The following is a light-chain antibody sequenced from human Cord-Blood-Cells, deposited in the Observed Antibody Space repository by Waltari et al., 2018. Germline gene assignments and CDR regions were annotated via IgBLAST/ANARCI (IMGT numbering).Light chain of an antibody. CDR1: QSVSSSY. CDR3: QQYGSSPT. J-gene: IGKJ2*01. CDR2: GAS. Sequence: EIVLTQSPGTLFLSPGERATLSCRASQSVSSSYLAWYQQKPGQAPRLLIYGASSRATGIPDRFSGSWSGTDFTLTISRLEPEDFAVYYCQQYGSSPTFGQGTKLEIK. V-gene: IGKV3-20*01.